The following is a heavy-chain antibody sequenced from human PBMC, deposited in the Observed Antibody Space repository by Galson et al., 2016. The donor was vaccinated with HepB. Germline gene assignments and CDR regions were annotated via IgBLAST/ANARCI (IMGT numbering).Heavy chain of an antibody. V-gene: IGHV4-4*01. D-gene: IGHD2-21*01. CDR2: IYHSGGA. Sequence: ETLSLTCAVSGGSISSSNWWTRVRQPPGKGLEWIGQIYHSGGANYNPSLNSRVTMLVDKSKNQFSLKLSAVTAADTAVYSCARRDELLFVGDWGQGTLVTVSS. CDR3: ARRDELLFVGD. J-gene: IGHJ4*02. CDR1: GGSISSSNW.